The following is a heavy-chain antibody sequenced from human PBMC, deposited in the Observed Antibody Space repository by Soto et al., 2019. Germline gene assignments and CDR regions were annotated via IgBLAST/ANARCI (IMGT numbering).Heavy chain of an antibody. Sequence: PGGSLRLSCAASGFTFSSYAMSWVRQAPGKGLEWVSAISGSGSSTYYADSVKGRFTISRDNSKNTLYLQMNSLRAEDTAVYYCAKDGGYSYGYSPRYYYGMDVWGQGTTVTVSS. CDR1: GFTFSSYA. V-gene: IGHV3-23*01. CDR2: ISGSGSST. CDR3: AKDGGYSYGYSPRYYYGMDV. J-gene: IGHJ6*02. D-gene: IGHD5-18*01.